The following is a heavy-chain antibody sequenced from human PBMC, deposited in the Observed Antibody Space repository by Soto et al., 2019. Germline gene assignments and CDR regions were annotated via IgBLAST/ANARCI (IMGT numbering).Heavy chain of an antibody. CDR2: MGNDGITT. J-gene: IGHJ3*02. D-gene: IGHD1-26*01. Sequence: QVQLVESGGGVVQPGRSLRLSCAASGFTFSTYGMHWVRQAPGKGLEWVAVMGNDGITTFYADSVKGRFTISRDNSKNTLFLQMNSLRADDTAVYYCAKEFQWELHAFDIWGQGTMVNVSS. V-gene: IGHV3-30*18. CDR1: GFTFSTYG. CDR3: AKEFQWELHAFDI.